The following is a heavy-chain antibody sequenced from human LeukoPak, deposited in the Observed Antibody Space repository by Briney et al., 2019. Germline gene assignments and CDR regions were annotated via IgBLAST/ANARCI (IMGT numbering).Heavy chain of an antibody. Sequence: GASVNVSFTASGHTFTGYYMHLVRQAPGQGHEWMGRINPNRGSTHYAQKFQGRVTMTRDRSISISYMELSRLRSDDTAVYCWAREKYEVDDDGDYADYWGQGTLVTVSS. CDR2: INPNRGST. CDR3: AREKYEVDDDGDYADY. J-gene: IGHJ4*02. V-gene: IGHV1-2*06. CDR1: GHTFTGYY. D-gene: IGHD4-17*01.